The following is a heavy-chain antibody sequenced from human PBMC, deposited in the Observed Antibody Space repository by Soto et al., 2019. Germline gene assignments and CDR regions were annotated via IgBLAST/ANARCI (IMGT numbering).Heavy chain of an antibody. V-gene: IGHV3-21*01. CDR3: ARGIGTQPWVMGNNWFDP. CDR1: GFTFSSYS. D-gene: IGHD3-16*01. CDR2: ISSSSSYI. Sequence: GGSLRLSCAASGFTFSSYSMNWVRQAPGKGLEWVSSISSSSSYIYYADSVKGRFTISRDNAKNSLYLQMNSLRAEDTAVYYCARGIGTQPWVMGNNWFDPWGQGTLVTVSS. J-gene: IGHJ5*02.